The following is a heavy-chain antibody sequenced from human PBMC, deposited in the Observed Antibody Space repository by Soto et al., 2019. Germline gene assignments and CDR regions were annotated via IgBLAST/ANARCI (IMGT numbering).Heavy chain of an antibody. V-gene: IGHV1-2*02. D-gene: IGHD3-10*01. J-gene: IGHJ4*02. Sequence: QVQLVQSGAEVKKPGASVKVSCKASGYTFTGYYIHWVRQAPGQGLEWMGWISPDSGDTNCAQKFPGRLTMTRDTSISTAYMELSRLISDDTAVYYCARALKSGGGYWGQGTLVTVSS. CDR1: GYTFTGYY. CDR2: ISPDSGDT. CDR3: ARALKSGGGY.